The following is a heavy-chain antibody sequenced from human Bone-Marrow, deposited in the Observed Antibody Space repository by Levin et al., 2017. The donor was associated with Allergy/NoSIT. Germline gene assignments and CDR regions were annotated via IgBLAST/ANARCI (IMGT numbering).Heavy chain of an antibody. D-gene: IGHD1-14*01. J-gene: IGHJ3*02. V-gene: IGHV3-7*01. Sequence: PGGSLRLSCAASGFTLSGYWMTWVRQVSGERPEWVANINRDGSVVHYVDSVEGRFTISRDNARNSLYLQMNSLRAEDTALYYCARDAGPRGFDAFDIWGQGTLVSVSS. CDR1: GFTLSGYW. CDR2: INRDGSVV. CDR3: ARDAGPRGFDAFDI.